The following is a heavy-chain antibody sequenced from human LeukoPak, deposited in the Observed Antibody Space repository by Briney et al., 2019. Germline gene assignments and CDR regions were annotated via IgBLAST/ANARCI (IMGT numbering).Heavy chain of an antibody. D-gene: IGHD3-10*01. Sequence: TLSLTCTVSGGSISSYYWSWIRQPPGKALEWLALIYWDDDKRYSPSLKSRLTITKDTSKNQVVLTMTNMDPVDTATYYCAHSGRYGSVVFDYWGQGTLVTVSS. J-gene: IGHJ4*02. CDR2: IYWDDDK. CDR3: AHSGRYGSVVFDY. V-gene: IGHV2-5*08. CDR1: GGSISSYYW.